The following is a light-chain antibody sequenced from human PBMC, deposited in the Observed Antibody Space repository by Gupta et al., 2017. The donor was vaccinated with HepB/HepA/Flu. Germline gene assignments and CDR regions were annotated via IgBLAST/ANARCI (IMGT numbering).Light chain of an antibody. CDR1: QSISSW. CDR2: QAS. Sequence: DIQMTQSPSTLSASVGDRVTITCRASQSISSWLAWYQQKPGKAPKLLIYQASSLETGVPSRFSGSGSGTEFILTITSLQPDDFASYYCQEYKSNMFTFGPGTKVDFK. J-gene: IGKJ3*01. CDR3: QEYKSNMFT. V-gene: IGKV1-5*03.